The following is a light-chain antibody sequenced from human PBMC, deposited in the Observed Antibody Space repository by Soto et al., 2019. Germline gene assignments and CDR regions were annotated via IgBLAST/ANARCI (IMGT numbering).Light chain of an antibody. Sequence: DIVMTQSPLSLPATPGEPASISCRSSQSLLHSNGYNYLDWYLQKPGQSPQLLIYLGSNRASGVPDRFSGSGSGTDFTLKISRVEAEDVGVYYCMQALQTRTFGQGTKVHIK. CDR1: QSLLHSNGYNY. CDR3: MQALQTRT. CDR2: LGS. J-gene: IGKJ1*01. V-gene: IGKV2-28*01.